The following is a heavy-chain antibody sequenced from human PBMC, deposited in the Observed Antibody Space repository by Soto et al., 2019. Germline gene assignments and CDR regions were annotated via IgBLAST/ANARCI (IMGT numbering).Heavy chain of an antibody. CDR1: GYTFTSYG. V-gene: IGHV1-18*01. CDR2: ISAYNGNT. J-gene: IGHJ5*02. D-gene: IGHD3-3*01. Sequence: ASAMVSCKASGYTFTSYGISWVRQAPGQGLEWMGWISAYNGNTNYAQKLQGRVTMTTDTSTSTAFLELRSLRSDDTAVYYCARVDYDFWSGLMMSPTNWFDPWGQGTLVTVSS. CDR3: ARVDYDFWSGLMMSPTNWFDP.